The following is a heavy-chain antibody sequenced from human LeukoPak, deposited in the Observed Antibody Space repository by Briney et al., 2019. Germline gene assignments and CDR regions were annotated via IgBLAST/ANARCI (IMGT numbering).Heavy chain of an antibody. Sequence: GASVKVSCKASGGSFNTYSISWVRQAPGQGLEWMGGIIPIFGKSDYAQKFQGRVTLTRDMSTSTDYLELSSLRSEDTAVYYCARDNSVRDEAWWFNPWGQGTLVTVSS. CDR2: IIPIFGKS. CDR3: ARDNSVRDEAWWFNP. J-gene: IGHJ5*02. V-gene: IGHV1-69*05. D-gene: IGHD5-24*01. CDR1: GGSFNTYS.